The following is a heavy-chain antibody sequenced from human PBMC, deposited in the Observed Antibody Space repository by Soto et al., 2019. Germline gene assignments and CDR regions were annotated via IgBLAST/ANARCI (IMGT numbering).Heavy chain of an antibody. V-gene: IGHV3-30*18. CDR1: GFTFSAFG. CDR2: ISNDGNSE. Sequence: QVQLVESGGGVDQPGRSLRLSCAASGFTFSAFGMHWVRQDPGKGLEWVAVISNDGNSEHYADSVKGRFTISRDNSKNTFYLQMNSLSVEDTAVYYCAKTITTVGVSSTGRGALLDNWGQGILVSVSS. D-gene: IGHD3-3*01. CDR3: AKTITTVGVSSTGRGALLDN. J-gene: IGHJ4*02.